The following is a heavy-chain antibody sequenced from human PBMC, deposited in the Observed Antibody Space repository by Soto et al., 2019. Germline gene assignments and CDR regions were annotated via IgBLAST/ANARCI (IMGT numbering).Heavy chain of an antibody. CDR2: ISAHNGKT. D-gene: IGHD5-12*01. V-gene: IGHV1-18*04. CDR1: GYIFPSYG. J-gene: IGHJ4*02. Sequence: QVQLLQSGAELKKPGASVKVSCKASGYIFPSYGISWARQAPGQGLEWMGWISAHNGKTNYAQKVQGRITMTTDTSRSTAYMELRSRRSDDTGVYYCARDTVATSINFEYWGQGTVVTVSS. CDR3: ARDTVATSINFEY.